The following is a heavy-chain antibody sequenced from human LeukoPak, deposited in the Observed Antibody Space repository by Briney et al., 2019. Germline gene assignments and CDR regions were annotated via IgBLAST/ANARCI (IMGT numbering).Heavy chain of an antibody. Sequence: GGSLRLSCAASGFTLDDYGMSWVRQAPGKGLEWVSGINWNGGSTGYADSVKGRFTISRDNAKNSLYLQMNSLRAEDTALYYCARARGSYYYDDTIDYWGQGTLVTVSS. V-gene: IGHV3-20*04. CDR3: ARARGSYYYDDTIDY. J-gene: IGHJ4*02. D-gene: IGHD3-22*01. CDR2: INWNGGST. CDR1: GFTLDDYG.